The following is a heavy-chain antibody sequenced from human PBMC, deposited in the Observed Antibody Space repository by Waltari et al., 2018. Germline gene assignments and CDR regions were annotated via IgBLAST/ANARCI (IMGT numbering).Heavy chain of an antibody. Sequence: EVKLVESGGGLVQPGGSLRLSCAVSGFTFSSSWMSWVRQAPGRGLEWLANIKQDGSDTYYGDSVRCRFTISRDNAKTSLYLQMTSLRVEDTAVYYCVKGGGSFDSWGQGTLVTVSS. V-gene: IGHV3-7*01. J-gene: IGHJ4*02. CDR1: GFTFSSSW. CDR3: VKGGGSFDS. CDR2: IKQDGSDT. D-gene: IGHD2-15*01.